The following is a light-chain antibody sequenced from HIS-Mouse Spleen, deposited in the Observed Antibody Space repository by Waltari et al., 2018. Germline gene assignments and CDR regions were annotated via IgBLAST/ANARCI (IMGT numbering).Light chain of an antibody. J-gene: IGKJ4*02. V-gene: IGKV1-27*01. CDR3: RRTYNAPPT. CDR1: QGISSY. CDR2: SSS. Sequence: DIQFTQSPSSLSASVGDRATITCRVSQGISSYLNWYRQKPAKGPKLLIYSSSNLQSGVPSRFSGRGSETDFTLTISCLQPEDVVTFYGRRTYNAPPTFGGATTVAI.